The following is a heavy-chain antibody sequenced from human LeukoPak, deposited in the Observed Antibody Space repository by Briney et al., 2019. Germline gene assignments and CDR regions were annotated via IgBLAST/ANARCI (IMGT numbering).Heavy chain of an antibody. D-gene: IGHD3-3*01. Sequence: SVKVSCKASGGTFSSYAISWVRQAPGQGLEWMGGIIPIFGTANYAQKFQGRVTITADESTSTAYMELSSLRSEDTAVYYCARDGGFWSGYSHYFDYWGQGTLVTVSS. CDR2: IIPIFGTA. V-gene: IGHV1-69*13. CDR1: GGTFSSYA. CDR3: ARDGGFWSGYSHYFDY. J-gene: IGHJ4*02.